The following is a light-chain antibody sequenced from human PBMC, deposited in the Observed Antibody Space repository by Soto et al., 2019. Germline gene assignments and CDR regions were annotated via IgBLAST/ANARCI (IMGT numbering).Light chain of an antibody. Sequence: QSVLTQPASVSGSPGQSVTISCTGTSSDVGSYNLVSWYQQHPDKAPKLIIYEVNNRPSGLSNRFSGSKSGNTASLTISGLQADDEADYYCSSYSTPLTYVFGTGTKPTVL. J-gene: IGLJ1*01. V-gene: IGLV2-14*02. CDR3: SSYSTPLTYV. CDR1: SSDVGSYNL. CDR2: EVN.